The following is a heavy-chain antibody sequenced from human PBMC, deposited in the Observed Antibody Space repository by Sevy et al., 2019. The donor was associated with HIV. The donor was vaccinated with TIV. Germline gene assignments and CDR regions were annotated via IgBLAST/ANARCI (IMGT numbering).Heavy chain of an antibody. V-gene: IGHV4-30-4*01. CDR1: GGSISSGDYY. CDR2: IYYSGST. J-gene: IGHJ4*02. CDR3: ARGRHDSSGYYLPRFDY. D-gene: IGHD3-22*01. Sequence: SETLSLTCTVSGGSISSGDYYWSWIRQPPGKGLEWIGYIYYSGSTYYNPSLKSRVTISVDTSKNEFSLKLSSVTAADTAVSYCARGRHDSSGYYLPRFDYWGQGTLVTVSS.